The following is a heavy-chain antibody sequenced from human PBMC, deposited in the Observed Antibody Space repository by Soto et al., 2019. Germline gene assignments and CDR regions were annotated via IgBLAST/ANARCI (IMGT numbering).Heavy chain of an antibody. CDR3: ARVITSRIAAAGIYWFDP. CDR2: IIPIFGTA. CDR1: GGTFSSYA. Sequence: GASVKVSCKASGGTFSSYAISWVRQAPGQGLEWMGGIIPIFGTANYAQKFQGRVTITADKSTSTAYMELSSLGSEDTAVYYCARVITSRIAAAGIYWFDPWGQGTLVTVSS. D-gene: IGHD6-13*01. J-gene: IGHJ5*02. V-gene: IGHV1-69*06.